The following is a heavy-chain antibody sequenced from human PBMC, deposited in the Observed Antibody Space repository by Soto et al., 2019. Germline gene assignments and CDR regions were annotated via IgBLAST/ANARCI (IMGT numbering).Heavy chain of an antibody. D-gene: IGHD1-26*01. CDR3: ARGASPLIDY. V-gene: IGHV1-3*01. CDR1: GYTFTSYA. Sequence: QVPLVQSGAEVKKPGASVKGSCKASGYTFTSYAMHWVRQAPGQRLEWMGWINAGNGNTKYSQKFQGRVTIIRDTSASTAYMELSSLRSEDTAVYYCARGASPLIDYWGQGTLVTVSS. CDR2: INAGNGNT. J-gene: IGHJ4*02.